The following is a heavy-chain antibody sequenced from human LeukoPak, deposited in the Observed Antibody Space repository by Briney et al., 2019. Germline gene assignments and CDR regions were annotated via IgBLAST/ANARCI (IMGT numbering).Heavy chain of an antibody. D-gene: IGHD3-22*01. J-gene: IGHJ4*02. CDR1: GFTFSSYA. CDR2: ISYDGSNK. V-gene: IGHV3-30-3*01. Sequence: PGGSLRLSCAASGFTFSSYAMHWVRQAPGKGLEWVAVISYDGSNKYYADSVKGRFTISRDNSKNTPYLQMNSLRAEDTAVYYCARDRRVVIPPYYFDYWGQGTLVTVSS. CDR3: ARDRRVVIPPYYFDY.